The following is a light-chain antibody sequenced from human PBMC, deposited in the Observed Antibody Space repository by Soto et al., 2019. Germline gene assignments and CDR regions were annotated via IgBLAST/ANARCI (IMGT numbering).Light chain of an antibody. Sequence: EIVLTQSPGTLSLSPGERATLSCRASQSVSSSCLAWYQQKPGQAPRLLIYGASSRATGIPDRFSGSGSGTDFTLTISRLEPEDFAVYYCQQYGSSPLGQGTKVEIK. CDR2: GAS. V-gene: IGKV3-20*01. CDR1: QSVSSSC. J-gene: IGKJ1*01. CDR3: QQYGSSP.